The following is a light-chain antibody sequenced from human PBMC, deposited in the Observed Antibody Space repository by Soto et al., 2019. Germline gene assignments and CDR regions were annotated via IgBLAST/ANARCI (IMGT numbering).Light chain of an antibody. V-gene: IGKV3-20*01. CDR1: QSVTRNY. CDR3: QQYGSTPWT. Sequence: EIVLTQSPGTLSLSPGEGATLSCRASQSVTRNYLAWYQQRPGQSPRLLIYGASGRATGIPDRFSGSGSGTGFTLTISRLEPEDFAVYYCQQYGSTPWTFGQGTKVEIK. J-gene: IGKJ1*01. CDR2: GAS.